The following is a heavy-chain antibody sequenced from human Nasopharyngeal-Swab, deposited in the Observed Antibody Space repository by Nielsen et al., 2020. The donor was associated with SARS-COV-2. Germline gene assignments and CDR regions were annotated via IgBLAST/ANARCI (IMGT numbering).Heavy chain of an antibody. CDR2: IGGSTGNT. D-gene: IGHD5-18*01. CDR1: GFTFSSYT. J-gene: IGHJ4*02. V-gene: IGHV3-23*01. CDR3: AKRYADTYGYPANFFDY. Sequence: GESLKISCTASGFTFSSYTMNWVRQAPGKGLEWVSTIGGSTGNTYYAASVKGRFTISRDNSKSTLCLQMNSLSAEDTAVYYCAKRYADTYGYPANFFDYWGPGTLVTVSS.